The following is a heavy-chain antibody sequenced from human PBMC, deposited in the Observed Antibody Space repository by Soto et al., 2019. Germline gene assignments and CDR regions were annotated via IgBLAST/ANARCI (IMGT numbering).Heavy chain of an antibody. V-gene: IGHV3-74*01. D-gene: IGHD3-9*01. Sequence: GGSLRLSCAASGFTFSSYWMHWVRQAPGKGLVWVSRINSDGSSTSYADSVKGRFTISRDNAKNTLYLQMNNLRAEDTAVYYCARVRVAKGDKYFDYWGQGTLVTVSS. J-gene: IGHJ4*02. CDR2: INSDGSST. CDR3: ARVRVAKGDKYFDY. CDR1: GFTFSSYW.